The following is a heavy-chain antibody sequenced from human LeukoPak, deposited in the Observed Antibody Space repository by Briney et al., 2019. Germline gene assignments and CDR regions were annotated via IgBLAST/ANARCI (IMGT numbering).Heavy chain of an antibody. CDR1: GFTFSSYS. CDR3: ARRAAGTGNWFDP. D-gene: IGHD6-13*01. CDR2: ISSSSSTI. J-gene: IGHJ5*02. V-gene: IGHV3-48*01. Sequence: GGSLRLSCAASGFTFSSYSMNWVRQAPGEGLEWVSYISSSSSTIYYADSVKGRFTISRDNAKNSLYLQMNSLRAEDTAVYYCARRAAGTGNWFDPWGQGTLVTVSS.